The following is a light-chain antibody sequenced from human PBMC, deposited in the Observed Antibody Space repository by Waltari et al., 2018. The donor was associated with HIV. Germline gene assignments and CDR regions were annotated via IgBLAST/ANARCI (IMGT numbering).Light chain of an antibody. CDR1: QSINKW. V-gene: IGKV1-5*03. CDR2: KAS. J-gene: IGKJ1*01. CDR3: QQYETESRT. Sequence: DIQMTQSPSSLSASVGDRVTITCRATQSINKWLAWYQQKPGKAPNLLIYKASNLESGVPSRFIGTGSGTDFTLTISSLQSDDFATYYCQQYETESRTFGQGTKV.